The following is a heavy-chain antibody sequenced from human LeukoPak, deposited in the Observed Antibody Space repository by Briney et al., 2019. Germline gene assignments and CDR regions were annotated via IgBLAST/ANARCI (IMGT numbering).Heavy chain of an antibody. V-gene: IGHV3-7*01. CDR2: IKQDGSEK. D-gene: IGHD3-22*01. CDR1: EFTFSSYW. Sequence: GGSLRLSCAASEFTFSSYWMSWVRQAPGKGLEWVANIKQDGSEKYYVDSVKGRFTISRDNAKNSLYPQMNSLRAEDTAVYYCARSGYYWVYWGQGTLATVSS. CDR3: ARSGYYWVY. J-gene: IGHJ4*02.